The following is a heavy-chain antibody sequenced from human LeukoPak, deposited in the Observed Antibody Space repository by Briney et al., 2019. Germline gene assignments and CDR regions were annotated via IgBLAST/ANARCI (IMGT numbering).Heavy chain of an antibody. V-gene: IGHV3-48*03. Sequence: GGSLRLSCAASGFTFSSYEMNWVRQAPGKGLEWVSYISSSGSTIYYADSVKGRFTISRDNAKNSLYLQMNSLRAEDTAVYYCARFHLNTYYFDYWGQGTLVTVSS. CDR3: ARFHLNTYYFDY. J-gene: IGHJ4*02. CDR1: GFTFSSYE. D-gene: IGHD3-16*01. CDR2: ISSSGSTI.